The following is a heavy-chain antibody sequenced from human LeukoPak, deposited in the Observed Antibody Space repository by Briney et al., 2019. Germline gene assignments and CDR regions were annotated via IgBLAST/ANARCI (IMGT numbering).Heavy chain of an antibody. CDR1: GFTVSSNY. V-gene: IGHV3-53*01. D-gene: IGHD3-10*01. J-gene: IGHJ4*02. CDR3: AESSGNYLYFDY. Sequence: GGSLRLSCAASGFTVSSNYISWVRQAPGQGLEWVSVIYSAGTTYYADSVKGRFTISRDNSKNTLYLQMNSLRAEDTAVYYCAESSGNYLYFDYWGQGTLVTVSS. CDR2: IYSAGTT.